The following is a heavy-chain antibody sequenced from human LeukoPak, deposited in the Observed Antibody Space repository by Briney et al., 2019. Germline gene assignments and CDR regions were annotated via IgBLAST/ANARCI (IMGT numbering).Heavy chain of an antibody. CDR2: ISSSSSYI. CDR3: ARDAYDLYSSSHDAFDI. D-gene: IGHD6-13*01. J-gene: IGHJ3*02. CDR1: GFTFSSYS. V-gene: IGHV3-21*01. Sequence: PGGSLRLSCAASGFTFSSYSMNWVRQAPGRGLEWVSSISSSSSYIYYADSVKGRFTISRDNAKNSLYLQMNSLRAEDTAVYYCARDAYDLYSSSHDAFDIWGQGTMVTVSS.